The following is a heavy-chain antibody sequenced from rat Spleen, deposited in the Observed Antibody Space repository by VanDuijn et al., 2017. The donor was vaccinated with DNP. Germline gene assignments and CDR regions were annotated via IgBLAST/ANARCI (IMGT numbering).Heavy chain of an antibody. J-gene: IGHJ2*01. D-gene: IGHD1-11*01. Sequence: EVQLVESGGGLVQPGRSLKLSCAASGFTFSNYYMAWVRQAPKKGLEWVAAISPSGSRTYNPDSVKGRFTISRDNAKSTLYLQMDSLRSEDTATYYCARDNYGGYYWGHGVMVTVSS. V-gene: IGHV5-25*01. CDR2: ISPSGSRT. CDR3: ARDNYGGYY. CDR1: GFTFSNYY.